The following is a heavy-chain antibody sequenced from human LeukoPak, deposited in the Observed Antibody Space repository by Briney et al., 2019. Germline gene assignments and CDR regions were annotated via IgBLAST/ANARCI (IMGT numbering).Heavy chain of an antibody. CDR1: GYTFTSYG. CDR2: VSAYADDT. J-gene: IGHJ4*02. Sequence: ASVKVSCKASGYTFTSYGISWVRQAPGQGLEWVGWVSAYADDTNYVQKFRGRITMTTDTSTSTAYMELRSLRSDDTAVYYCARDCIGCHGFDCWGQGTLVTVSS. V-gene: IGHV1-18*01. D-gene: IGHD1-26*01. CDR3: ARDCIGCHGFDC.